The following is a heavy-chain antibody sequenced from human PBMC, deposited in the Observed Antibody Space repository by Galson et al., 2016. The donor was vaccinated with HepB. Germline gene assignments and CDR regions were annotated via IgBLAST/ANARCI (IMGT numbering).Heavy chain of an antibody. V-gene: IGHV1-18*01. Sequence: SVKVSCKAPGYTFTNYGITWVRQAPGQGLEWMGWISAYNGNTNYAQKLQGRVTMTTDTSTSTAYMELGSLRSDDTAVYYCARGYCSSTTCYSYYYSGMDVWGQGATVTVSS. CDR2: ISAYNGNT. D-gene: IGHD2-2*01. CDR1: GYTFTNYG. CDR3: ARGYCSSTTCYSYYYSGMDV. J-gene: IGHJ6*02.